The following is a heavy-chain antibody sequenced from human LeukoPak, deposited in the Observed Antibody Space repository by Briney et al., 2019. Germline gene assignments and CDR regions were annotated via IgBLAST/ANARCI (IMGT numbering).Heavy chain of an antibody. CDR1: GGSISSSTYY. J-gene: IGHJ4*02. CDR3: ARWITSFDF. Sequence: PSETLSLTCTVSGGSISSSTYYWGWIRQPPGKGLEWIGNIYYTGSTYYNPSLKSRVTISVDTSKNQFSLKLSSVTAADTAVYYCARWITSFDFWGQGALVTVSS. V-gene: IGHV4-39*01. CDR2: IYYTGST. D-gene: IGHD3-16*01.